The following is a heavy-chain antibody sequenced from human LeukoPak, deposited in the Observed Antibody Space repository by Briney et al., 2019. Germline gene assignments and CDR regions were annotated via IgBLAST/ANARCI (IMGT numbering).Heavy chain of an antibody. CDR2: IYYSGST. Sequence: PSETLSLTCTVSGGSVSTGTYYWSWIRQPPGKGLEWIAYIYYSGSTNYNPSLMSRVTISVDTSKNQFSLKLRSVTAADTAVYYCARACIAAAVDYYGMDVWGQGTTVTVSS. CDR3: ARACIAAAVDYYGMDV. V-gene: IGHV4-61*01. J-gene: IGHJ6*02. CDR1: GGSVSTGTYY. D-gene: IGHD6-13*01.